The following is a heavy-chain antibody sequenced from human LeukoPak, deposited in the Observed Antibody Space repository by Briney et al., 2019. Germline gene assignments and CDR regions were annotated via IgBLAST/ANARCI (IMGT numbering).Heavy chain of an antibody. CDR3: AREYYDFWSGYYTGYYFDY. D-gene: IGHD3-3*01. CDR1: GFTFSSYA. Sequence: GGSLRLSCAASGFTFSSYAMHWVRQAPGKGLEWVAIISYDGSNKYYPDSVKGRFTISRDNSKNTLYLQMNSLRAEDTAVYYCAREYYDFWSGYYTGYYFDYWSQGTLVTVSS. J-gene: IGHJ4*02. V-gene: IGHV3-30*01. CDR2: ISYDGSNK.